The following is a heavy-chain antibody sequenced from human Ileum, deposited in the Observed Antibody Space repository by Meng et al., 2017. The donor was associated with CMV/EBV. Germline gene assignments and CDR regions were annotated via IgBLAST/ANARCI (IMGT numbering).Heavy chain of an antibody. CDR1: GFNLSRYA. V-gene: IGHV3-30-3*01. D-gene: IGHD2-21*01. J-gene: IGHJ4*02. Sequence: RSLRLSCVVSGFNLSRYAMHWVRQAPGKGLEGVAAISHDGSNNYHADSVKGRFTISRDMSTDTLYLQMNSLRVEDTAIYYCASVADYWGQGTLVTVSS. CDR3: ASVADY. CDR2: ISHDGSNN.